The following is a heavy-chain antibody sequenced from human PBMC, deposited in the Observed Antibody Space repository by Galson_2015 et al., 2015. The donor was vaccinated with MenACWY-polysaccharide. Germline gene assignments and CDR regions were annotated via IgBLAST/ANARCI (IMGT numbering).Heavy chain of an antibody. V-gene: IGHV4-4*02. J-gene: IGHJ4*02. CDR1: GGSISSSNW. D-gene: IGHD1-26*01. CDR2: IHHSGST. CDR3: ASHIVGATTGLDY. Sequence: SETLSLTCAVSGGSISSSNWWSWVRQPPGKGLEWIGEIHHSGSTNYNPSLKSRVTISVDKSKNQFSLKLSSVTAADTAVYYCASHIVGATTGLDYWGQGTLATVSS.